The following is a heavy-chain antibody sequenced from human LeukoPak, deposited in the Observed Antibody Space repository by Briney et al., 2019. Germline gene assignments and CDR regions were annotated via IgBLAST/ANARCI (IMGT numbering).Heavy chain of an antibody. CDR2: MYYRGST. V-gene: IGHV4-39*07. Sequence: PSETLSLTCSVSDDSITMYYWTWIRHPPGKGLEWIGSMYYRGSTYHNPSLKSRVTISVDTSKNQFSLKLSSVTAADTAVYYCATTTIRLGYWGQGTLVTVSS. CDR1: DDSITMYY. J-gene: IGHJ4*02. CDR3: ATTTIRLGY. D-gene: IGHD1-26*01.